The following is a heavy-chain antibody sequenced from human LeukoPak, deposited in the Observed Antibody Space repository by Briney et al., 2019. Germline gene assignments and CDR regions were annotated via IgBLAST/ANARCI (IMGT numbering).Heavy chain of an antibody. CDR3: AKWEVSQAVFDY. V-gene: IGHV3-15*01. CDR2: IKSEGEGATT. D-gene: IGHD3-10*01. J-gene: IGHJ4*02. Sequence: GGSLRLSCVSSGFTIGTAWMSWVRQAPGKGLEWLGHIKSEGEGATTDYAAPAKGRFAISRDNSKNTLYLQMNSLRAEDTAVYYCAKWEVSQAVFDYWGQGTLVTVSS. CDR1: GFTIGTAW.